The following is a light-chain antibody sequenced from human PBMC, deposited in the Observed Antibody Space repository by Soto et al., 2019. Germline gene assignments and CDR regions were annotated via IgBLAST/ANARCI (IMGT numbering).Light chain of an antibody. V-gene: IGKV3-15*01. CDR1: QSVSSN. CDR3: QQYNYGPPT. CDR2: DAS. J-gene: IGKJ1*01. Sequence: EMVMTQSPATLSVSPGERVTLSCRASQSVSSNLAWYQQKPGQAPRLLIYDASSRATGVPARFSGSGSGTEFTLTISSLLSEDFAVYYCQQYNYGPPTFGQGTKVEIK.